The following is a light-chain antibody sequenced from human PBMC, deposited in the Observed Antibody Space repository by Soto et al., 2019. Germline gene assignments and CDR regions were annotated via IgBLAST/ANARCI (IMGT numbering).Light chain of an antibody. V-gene: IGKV4-1*01. Sequence: DFVMTQSPDSLAVSLGERATINCKSSQSVLYSPNNNNYLSWYQQQPGQPPKLLIYWAYTRESGVPDRFRGSGSGTDFTLTITSLQAEDVAVYYCHQYINAPWTFGQGTKVEIK. CDR2: WAY. CDR3: HQYINAPWT. CDR1: QSVLYSPNNNNY. J-gene: IGKJ1*01.